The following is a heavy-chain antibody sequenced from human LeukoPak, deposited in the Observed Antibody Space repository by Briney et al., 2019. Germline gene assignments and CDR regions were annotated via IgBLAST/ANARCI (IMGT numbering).Heavy chain of an antibody. V-gene: IGHV4-4*09. CDR2: IYTSGST. CDR1: GVSISSYY. CDR3: ARQDCSSTSCFPYMDV. D-gene: IGHD2-2*01. J-gene: IGHJ6*03. Sequence: SETLSLTCTVSGVSISSYYWSWIRQPPGKGLEWIGYIYTSGSTNYNPSLKSRVTISVDTSKNQFSLKLNYVTAADTAVYYCARQDCSSTSCFPYMDVWGKGTTVTVSS.